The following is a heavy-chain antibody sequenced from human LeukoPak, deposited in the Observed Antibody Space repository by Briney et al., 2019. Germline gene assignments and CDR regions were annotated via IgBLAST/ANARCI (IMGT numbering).Heavy chain of an antibody. CDR3: AELGITMIGGV. Sequence: SETLSLTCTVSGGSISNYYWSWIRQPPGKGLEWIGYIYSSGSTNYNPSLKSRVTISVDTSKIQFSLKLSSVTAADTAVYYCAELGITMIGGVWGKGTTVTISS. D-gene: IGHD3-10*02. V-gene: IGHV4-59*01. CDR2: IYSSGST. CDR1: GGSISNYY. J-gene: IGHJ6*04.